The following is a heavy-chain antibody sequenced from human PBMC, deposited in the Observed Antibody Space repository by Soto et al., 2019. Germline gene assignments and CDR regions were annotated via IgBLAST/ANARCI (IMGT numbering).Heavy chain of an antibody. CDR2: ISYDGSLQ. CDR1: GFAFSSYG. V-gene: IGHV3-30*03. Sequence: QAQLVESGRGVVQPGRSLRLSCAASGFAFSSYGMHWVRQAPGTGLEWVAVISYDGSLQHYADSVKGRFTISRDNAKNMVLRQMSSLRAEDTAVYYCVSDRRYGHASVPYSWGQGTLVSVSS. CDR3: VSDRRYGHASVPYS. D-gene: IGHD5-18*01. J-gene: IGHJ4*02.